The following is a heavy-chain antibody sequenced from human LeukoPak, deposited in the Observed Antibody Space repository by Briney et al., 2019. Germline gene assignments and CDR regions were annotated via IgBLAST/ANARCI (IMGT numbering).Heavy chain of an antibody. V-gene: IGHV3-7*05. Sequence: PGGSLRLSCAASAFTFSSYWMSWVRQAPGKGLEWVANIKQDGSEKYYVDSVKGRFTISRDNAKSSLYLQMNSLRAEDTAVYYCARGSTTVTPRNFDYWGQGTLVTVSS. CDR3: ARGSTTVTPRNFDY. CDR1: AFTFSSYW. D-gene: IGHD4-11*01. CDR2: IKQDGSEK. J-gene: IGHJ4*02.